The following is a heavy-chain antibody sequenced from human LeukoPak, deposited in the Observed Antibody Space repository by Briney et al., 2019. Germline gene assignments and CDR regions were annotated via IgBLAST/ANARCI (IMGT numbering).Heavy chain of an antibody. V-gene: IGHV3-9*01. D-gene: IGHD6-13*01. Sequence: GGSLRLSCAASGFTFDDYAMHWVRQAPGKGLEWVSGISWNSGSIGYADSVKGRFTISRDNAKNSLYLQMNRLRAEDTALYYCAKDGIAAAGTPIPFDYWGQGTLVTVSS. J-gene: IGHJ4*02. CDR3: AKDGIAAAGTPIPFDY. CDR2: ISWNSGSI. CDR1: GFTFDDYA.